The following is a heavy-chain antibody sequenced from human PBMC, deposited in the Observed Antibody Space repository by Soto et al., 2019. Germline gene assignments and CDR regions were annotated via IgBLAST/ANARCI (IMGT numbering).Heavy chain of an antibody. V-gene: IGHV3-74*01. Sequence: EVQLVESGGGLVQPGGSLRLSCAASGFAFIYYWMHWVRQAPGKGLVWVSRIHSDGSSTTYADSVKGRFSISRDNARNTVYLQMNSLRAEDTAVYYCARGDRGAFDLWGQGTVLTVSS. D-gene: IGHD1-26*01. CDR3: ARGDRGAFDL. CDR1: GFAFIYYW. CDR2: IHSDGSST. J-gene: IGHJ3*01.